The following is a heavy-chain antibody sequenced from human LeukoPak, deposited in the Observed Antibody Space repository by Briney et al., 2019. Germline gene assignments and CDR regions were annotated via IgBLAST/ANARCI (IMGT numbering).Heavy chain of an antibody. CDR2: IYHSGST. V-gene: IGHV4-38-2*02. CDR1: GYSISSGYY. D-gene: IGHD4-17*01. J-gene: IGHJ4*02. CDR3: ARDLRGLPSTFFDY. Sequence: ASETLSLTCTVSGYSISSGYYWGWIRQPPGKGLEWTGSIYHSGSTYYNPSLKSRVTISVDTSKNQFSLKLSSVTAADMAVYYCARDLRGLPSTFFDYWGQGTLVTVSS.